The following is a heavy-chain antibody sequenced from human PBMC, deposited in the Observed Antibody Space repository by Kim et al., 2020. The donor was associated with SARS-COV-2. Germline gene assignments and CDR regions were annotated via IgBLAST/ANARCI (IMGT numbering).Heavy chain of an antibody. V-gene: IGHV3-30*04. J-gene: IGHJ4*02. D-gene: IGHD1-1*01. CDR1: GFTFSSYA. Sequence: GGSLRLSCAASGFTFSSYAMHWVRQAPGKGLEWVAVISYDGSNKYYADSVKGRFTISRDNSKNTLYLQMNSLRAEDMAVYYCARGWRGGTTVYYFDYWGQGTLVTVSS. CDR2: ISYDGSNK. CDR3: ARGWRGGTTVYYFDY.